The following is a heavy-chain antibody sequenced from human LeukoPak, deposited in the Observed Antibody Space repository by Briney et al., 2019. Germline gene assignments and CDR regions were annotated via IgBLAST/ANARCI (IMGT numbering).Heavy chain of an antibody. CDR1: GFSFSSYG. CDR3: ARDGIAAAGQYYCYGMDV. CDR2: ISYDGKNI. Sequence: PGGSLRLSCAASGFSFSSYGFHWVRQAPGKGLEWVSAISYDGKNIHYADSVKGRFTISRDNSRNTVYLQMNSLRAEDTAVYYCARDGIAAAGQYYCYGMDVWGQGTTVTVSS. J-gene: IGHJ6*02. D-gene: IGHD6-13*01. V-gene: IGHV3-33*01.